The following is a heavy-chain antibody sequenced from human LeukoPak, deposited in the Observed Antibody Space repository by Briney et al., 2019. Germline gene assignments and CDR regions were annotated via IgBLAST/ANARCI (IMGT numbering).Heavy chain of an antibody. CDR1: GFTFSSYW. D-gene: IGHD5-12*01. CDR3: ARDSGGYDSIGDY. CDR2: IKQDGSEK. Sequence: GGSLRLSCAASGFTFSSYWMSWVRQAPGKGLEWVANIKQDGSEKYYVDSVKGRFTISRDNAKNSLYLQMNSLRAEDTAVYYCARDSGGYDSIGDYWGQGTLVTVSS. V-gene: IGHV3-7*01. J-gene: IGHJ4*02.